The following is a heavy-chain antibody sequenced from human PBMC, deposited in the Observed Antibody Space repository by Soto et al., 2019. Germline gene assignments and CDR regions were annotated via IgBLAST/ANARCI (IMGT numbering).Heavy chain of an antibody. Sequence: ASVKVSCKASGYTFTSYDPNWVRQATGQGLEWMGWMNPNSGNTGYAQKFQGRVTMTRNTSISTAYMELSSLRSEDTAVYYCARALYSSGWYGGDWFDPWGQGTLV. V-gene: IGHV1-8*01. CDR2: MNPNSGNT. CDR3: ARALYSSGWYGGDWFDP. D-gene: IGHD6-19*01. J-gene: IGHJ5*02. CDR1: GYTFTSYD.